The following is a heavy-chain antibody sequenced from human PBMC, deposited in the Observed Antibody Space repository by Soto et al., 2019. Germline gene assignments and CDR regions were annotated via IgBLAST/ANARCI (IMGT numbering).Heavy chain of an antibody. CDR3: ARKDKSGYFNWFDP. CDR1: GYIFRTSW. D-gene: IGHD3-22*01. J-gene: IGHJ5*02. V-gene: IGHV5-51*01. CDR2: IYHGDSDT. Sequence: GESLKISCKGSGYIFRTSWIGWVRQMPGKGLEWMGVIYHGDSDTKYSPSFEGQVTISADRSTSTVFLQWASLKASDTAVYFCARKDKSGYFNWFDPWGQGTLVTVSS.